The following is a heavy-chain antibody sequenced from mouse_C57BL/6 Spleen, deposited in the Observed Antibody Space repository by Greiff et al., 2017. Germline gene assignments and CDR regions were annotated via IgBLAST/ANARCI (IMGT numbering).Heavy chain of an antibody. CDR3: ARCDYDDGAMDY. V-gene: IGHV1-81*01. J-gene: IGHJ4*01. D-gene: IGHD2-4*01. Sequence: QVHVKQSGAELARPGASVKLSCKASGYTFTSYGISWVKQRTGQGLEWIGEIYPRSGNTYYNEKFKGKATLTADKSSSTAYMELRSLTSEDSAVYFCARCDYDDGAMDYWGQGTSVTVSS. CDR1: GYTFTSYG. CDR2: IYPRSGNT.